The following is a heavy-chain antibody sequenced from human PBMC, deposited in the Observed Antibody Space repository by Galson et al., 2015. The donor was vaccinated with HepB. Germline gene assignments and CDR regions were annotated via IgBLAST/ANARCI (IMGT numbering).Heavy chain of an antibody. CDR1: GFTFSDYY. V-gene: IGHV3-11*06. CDR3: ARDLEKYVRGAFDI. J-gene: IGHJ3*02. D-gene: IGHD3-16*01. CDR2: ISSSSSYT. Sequence: SLRLSCAASGFTFSDYYMSWIRQAPGKGLEWVSYISSSSSYTNYADSVKGRFTISRDNAKNSLYLQMNSLRAEDTAVYYCARDLEKYVRGAFDIWGQGTMVTVSS.